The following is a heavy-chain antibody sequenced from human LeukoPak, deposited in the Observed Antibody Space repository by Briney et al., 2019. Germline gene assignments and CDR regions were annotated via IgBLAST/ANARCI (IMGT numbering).Heavy chain of an antibody. Sequence: GGSLRLSCAASGFTFSSYSMNWVRQAPGKGLEWVSSISSSSSYIYYADSVKGRFTISRDNSKNTLYLQMNSLRAEDTAIYYCAKPSPSGSYYFDYWGQGTLVTVSS. D-gene: IGHD1-26*01. CDR2: ISSSSSYI. CDR3: AKPSPSGSYYFDY. V-gene: IGHV3-21*04. CDR1: GFTFSSYS. J-gene: IGHJ4*02.